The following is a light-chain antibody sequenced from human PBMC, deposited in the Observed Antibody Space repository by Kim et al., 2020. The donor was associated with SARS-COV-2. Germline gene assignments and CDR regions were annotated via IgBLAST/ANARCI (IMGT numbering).Light chain of an antibody. CDR2: QDT. J-gene: IGLJ2*01. Sequence: SYELTQPPSVSVSPGQTATITCSGDKLGDKYVCWYQQTPGQSPLLVIYQDTKRPSGIPERFSGSTSGNTATLTISGPQAMDEADYSCQAWDRSTVFGGG. CDR3: QAWDRSTV. V-gene: IGLV3-1*01. CDR1: KLGDKY.